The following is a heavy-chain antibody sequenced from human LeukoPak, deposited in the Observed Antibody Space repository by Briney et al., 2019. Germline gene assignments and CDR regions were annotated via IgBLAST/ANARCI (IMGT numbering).Heavy chain of an antibody. CDR3: TTQSSYGDYGEFDY. Sequence: GGSLRLSCAASGFTFSSYAMSWVRQAPGKGLEWVGRIKSKTDGGTTDYAAPVKGRFTISRDDSKNTLYLQMNSLKTEDTAVYYCTTQSSYGDYGEFDYWGQGTLVTVSS. CDR2: IKSKTDGGTT. CDR1: GFTFSSYA. D-gene: IGHD4-17*01. J-gene: IGHJ4*02. V-gene: IGHV3-15*01.